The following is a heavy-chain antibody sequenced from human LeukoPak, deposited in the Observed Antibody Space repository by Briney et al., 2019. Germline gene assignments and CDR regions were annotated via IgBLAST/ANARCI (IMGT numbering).Heavy chain of an antibody. V-gene: IGHV3-48*03. CDR2: IASGGGANR. D-gene: IGHD2/OR15-2a*01. CDR1: GFTFSSYA. Sequence: GESLRLSCAASGFTFSSYAMKWVRQAPGKGLEWVSYIASGGGANRFYSESVKGRFTISRDNAKNSLYLHMNSLRAEDTGVYYCARIGTTTRGPAGLDVWGQGTTVTVSS. J-gene: IGHJ6*02. CDR3: ARIGTTTRGPAGLDV.